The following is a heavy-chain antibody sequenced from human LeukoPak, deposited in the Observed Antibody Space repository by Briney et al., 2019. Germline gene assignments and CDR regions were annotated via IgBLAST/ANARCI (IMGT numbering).Heavy chain of an antibody. D-gene: IGHD2/OR15-2a*01. J-gene: IGHJ4*02. CDR2: IIPILGIA. V-gene: IGHV1-69*04. CDR1: GGTFSSYA. Sequence: SVKVSCKASGGTFSSYAISWVRQAPGQGLEWMGRIIPILGIANYAQKFQGRVTITADKSTSTAYMELSSLRSEDTAVYYCATYYDVGYFDYWGQGTLVTGSS. CDR3: ATYYDVGYFDY.